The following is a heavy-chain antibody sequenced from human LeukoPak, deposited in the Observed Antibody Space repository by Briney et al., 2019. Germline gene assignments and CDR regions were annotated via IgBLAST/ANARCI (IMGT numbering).Heavy chain of an antibody. CDR2: FDPEDGET. CDR1: GYTLTELS. CDR3: ATEGPNSGSYMYYFDY. V-gene: IGHV1-24*01. D-gene: IGHD1-26*01. Sequence: GASVKVSCKVSGYTLTELSMHWVRQAPGKGLEWMGGFDPEDGETIYAQKFQGRVTMTEDTSTDTAYMELSSLRSEDTAVYYCATEGPNSGSYMYYFDYWGQGTLVTVSS. J-gene: IGHJ4*02.